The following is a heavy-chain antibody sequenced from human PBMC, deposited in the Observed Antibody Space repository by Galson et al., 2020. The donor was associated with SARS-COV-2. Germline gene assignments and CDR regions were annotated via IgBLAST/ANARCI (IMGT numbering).Heavy chain of an antibody. V-gene: IGHV1-2*02. CDR2: INPNNGDT. J-gene: IGHJ6*02. Sequence: GESLKISCKASGSTFTTFTAYYLHWVRQAPGQGLEWMGWINPNNGDTKYSENLQGRVTMTRDASIGTAYMELSRLISDDTAVYYCARVPIGDISTAYYGMDVWGQGTTITVSS. D-gene: IGHD3-9*01. CDR1: GSTFTTFTAYY. CDR3: ARVPIGDISTAYYGMDV.